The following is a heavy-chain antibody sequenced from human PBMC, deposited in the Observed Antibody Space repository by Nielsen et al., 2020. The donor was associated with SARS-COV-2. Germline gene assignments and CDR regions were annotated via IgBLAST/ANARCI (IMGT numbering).Heavy chain of an antibody. CDR2: IRSYANEYAT. V-gene: IGHV3-73*01. CDR3: SSPTVAY. Sequence: GESLKISCVASGFTFSGSAMHWVRQPSGKGLEWLGRIRSYANEYATAYAASVKGRFTISRDDSKNTAYLQMNSLKTEDTAVYYCSSPTVAYWGQGTLVTVSS. CDR1: GFTFSGSA. J-gene: IGHJ4*02. D-gene: IGHD4-23*01.